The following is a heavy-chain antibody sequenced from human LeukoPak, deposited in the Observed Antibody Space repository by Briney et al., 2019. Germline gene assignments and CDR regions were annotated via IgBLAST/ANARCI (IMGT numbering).Heavy chain of an antibody. Sequence: SSETLSLTCTVSGGSISSSSYYWGWIRQPPGKGLEWIGSIYYSGSTYYNPSLKSRVTISVDTSKNQFSLKLSSVTAADTAVYYCARRTYGSGSFDPWGQGTLVTVSS. CDR1: GGSISSSSYY. CDR3: ARRTYGSGSFDP. CDR2: IYYSGST. J-gene: IGHJ5*02. V-gene: IGHV4-39*01. D-gene: IGHD3-10*01.